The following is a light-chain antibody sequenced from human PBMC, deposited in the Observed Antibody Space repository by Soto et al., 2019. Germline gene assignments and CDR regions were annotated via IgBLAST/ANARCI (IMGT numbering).Light chain of an antibody. CDR3: SSYVGSNNVV. Sequence: QSALTQPPSASGSPGQSVTISCTGTSSDVGNYNYVSWYQQHPGKAPKLMIYEVNRRPSGVPDRFSGSKSGNTASLTVSGLQAADEANYYCSSYVGSNNVVLGGGTKLTVL. CDR2: EVN. CDR1: SSDVGNYNY. V-gene: IGLV2-8*01. J-gene: IGLJ2*01.